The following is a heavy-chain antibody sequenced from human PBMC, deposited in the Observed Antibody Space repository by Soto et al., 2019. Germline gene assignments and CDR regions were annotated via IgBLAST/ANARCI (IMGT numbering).Heavy chain of an antibody. D-gene: IGHD3-10*01. CDR2: LYSGANT. CDR3: ARDQRAGNSWPSSDYHYGMDV. CDR1: GFTVSSNY. Sequence: TGGSLRLSCAVSGFTVSSNYMSWVRQAPGQGLEWVSSLYSGANTYYADSVKGRFILSRDNSRNTLYFDMNGLRAEDTAVYYCARDQRAGNSWPSSDYHYGMDVWGQGTTVTVSS. J-gene: IGHJ6*02. V-gene: IGHV3-53*01.